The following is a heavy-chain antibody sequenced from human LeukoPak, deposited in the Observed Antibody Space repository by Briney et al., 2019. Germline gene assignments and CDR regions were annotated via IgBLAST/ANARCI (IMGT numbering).Heavy chain of an antibody. J-gene: IGHJ3*02. Sequence: ASVKVSCKASGGSFTFTSHAISWVRQAPGQGLEWMGGLIPIYGSANYAQKFQGRLTITSDESTRTVYMELSSLRPEDSAVHYCGGFFYDNSGDAFDIWGQGTMVTVSS. CDR3: GGFFYDNSGDAFDI. CDR2: LIPIYGSA. V-gene: IGHV1-69*13. D-gene: IGHD3-22*01. CDR1: GGSFTFTSHA.